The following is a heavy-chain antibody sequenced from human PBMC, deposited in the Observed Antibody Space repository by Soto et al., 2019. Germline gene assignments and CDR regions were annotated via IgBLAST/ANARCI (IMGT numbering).Heavy chain of an antibody. Sequence: PXESLKISCKGSGYTFTNYWIVWVRQIPGKGLEWMGIIYPGDSDTRYSPSFQGQVTISADRSISTAYLQWRSLKASDTGMYYCARYPTLTDYFFHGMDVWGQGTTVTVSS. CDR1: GYTFTNYW. V-gene: IGHV5-51*01. J-gene: IGHJ6*02. CDR2: IYPGDSDT. CDR3: ARYPTLTDYFFHGMDV. D-gene: IGHD4-17*01.